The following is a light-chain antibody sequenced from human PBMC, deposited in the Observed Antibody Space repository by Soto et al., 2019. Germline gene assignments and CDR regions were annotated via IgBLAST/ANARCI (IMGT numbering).Light chain of an antibody. CDR2: DTS. CDR1: HSVASRS. Sequence: EIVLTQSPGTLSLSPGERATLSCRASHSVASRSLAWYQQKPGQAPSLLIYDTSSRATGTPDRFSGSGSGADFTLTISRLEPEDFAVYYCQQYDCSMYTFGQGTMLEI. J-gene: IGKJ2*01. CDR3: QQYDCSMYT. V-gene: IGKV3-20*01.